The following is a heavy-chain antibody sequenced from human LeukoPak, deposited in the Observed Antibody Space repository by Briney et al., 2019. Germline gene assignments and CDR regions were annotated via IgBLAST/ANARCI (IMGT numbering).Heavy chain of an antibody. CDR1: GGTFSSYA. V-gene: IGHV1-69*05. Sequence: SVKVSCKVSGGTFSSYAISWVRQAPGQGLEWMGRIIPIFGTANYAQKFQGRVTITTDESTSTAYMELSSLRSEDTAVYYCARVRHYDFWSGYYFDYWGQGTLVTVSS. CDR2: IIPIFGTA. D-gene: IGHD3-3*01. CDR3: ARVRHYDFWSGYYFDY. J-gene: IGHJ4*02.